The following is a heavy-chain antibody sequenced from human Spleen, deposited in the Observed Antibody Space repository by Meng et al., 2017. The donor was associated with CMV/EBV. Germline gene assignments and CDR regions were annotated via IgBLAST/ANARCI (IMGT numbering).Heavy chain of an antibody. V-gene: IGHV3-30*04. CDR1: KFTYSSEA. Sequence: SKFTYSSEAMQWVRKAPGKGVEWVADKSYDGSNKYKEDYVKGRFTISRDNSKNTLYLQMNSLRAEDTAVYYCARDIIFYGTSCPDYWGQGTLVTVSS. D-gene: IGHD2-2*01. J-gene: IGHJ4*02. CDR2: KSYDGSNK. CDR3: ARDIIFYGTSCPDY.